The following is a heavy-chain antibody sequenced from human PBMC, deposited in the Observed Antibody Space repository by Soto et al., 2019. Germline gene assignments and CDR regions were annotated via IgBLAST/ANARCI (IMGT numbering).Heavy chain of an antibody. CDR3: AREGAGMAATFDP. CDR1: GGTFSSYT. D-gene: IGHD1-1*01. V-gene: IGHV1-69*01. J-gene: IGHJ5*02. Sequence: QVQLVQSGAEVKKPGSSVKVSCKASGGTFSSYTMTWVRQAPGQGPEWMGGIIPIFGTTNYAQRFQGRITIPADVSTSTAYMELISLTSEDTAVYYCAREGAGMAATFDPWGQGTLVTVSS. CDR2: IIPIFGTT.